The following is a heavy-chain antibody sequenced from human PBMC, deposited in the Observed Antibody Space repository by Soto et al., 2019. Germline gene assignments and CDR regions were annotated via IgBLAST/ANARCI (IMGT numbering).Heavy chain of an antibody. CDR3: ARAGYYGMDV. V-gene: IGHV1-18*01. J-gene: IGHJ6*02. CDR1: GGTXSSYA. CDR2: SSAYNCNT. Sequence: SXKVSFQASGGTXSSYAIRWVRQAPGQGLEWMGGSSAYNCNTNYAQKLQGRVTMTTDTSTSTAYMELRSLRSDDTAVYYCARAGYYGMDVWGQGTTVTVSS. D-gene: IGHD1-1*01.